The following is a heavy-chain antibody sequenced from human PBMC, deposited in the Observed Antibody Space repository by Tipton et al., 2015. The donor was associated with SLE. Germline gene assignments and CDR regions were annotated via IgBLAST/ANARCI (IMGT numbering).Heavy chain of an antibody. V-gene: IGHV1-46*01. Sequence: QLVQSGAEVKKPGASVEVSCKASGYPFTSYYMHWVRQAPGQGLEWMGIINPSGGSTSYAQKFQGRVTMTRDTSTSSVYMELSSLRSEDTAVYYCARSGYYLSDAFDIWGQGTMVTVSS. CDR3: ARSGYYLSDAFDI. CDR2: INPSGGST. J-gene: IGHJ3*02. CDR1: GYPFTSYY. D-gene: IGHD3-3*01.